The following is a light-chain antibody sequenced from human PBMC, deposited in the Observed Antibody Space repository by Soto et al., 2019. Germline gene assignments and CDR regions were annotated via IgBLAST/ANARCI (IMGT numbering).Light chain of an antibody. Sequence: EIVLTQSPGTLSLSPGERATLSCRASQSVARSSLTWYQQKPGQAPRVLFYGASNRATGIPDRFSGSGSGTDLTLTISRLEPEDFAVYYCQQYGSSPRTFGQGTKVEIK. CDR2: GAS. V-gene: IGKV3-20*01. CDR1: QSVARSS. J-gene: IGKJ1*01. CDR3: QQYGSSPRT.